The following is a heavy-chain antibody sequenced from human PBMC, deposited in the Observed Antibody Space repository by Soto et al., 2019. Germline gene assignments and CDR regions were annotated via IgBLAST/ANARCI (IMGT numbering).Heavy chain of an antibody. D-gene: IGHD2-21*02. J-gene: IGHJ6*02. CDR1: GYTFTSCG. V-gene: IGHV1-18*04. CDR3: VTAWKPHGCGGDGYSRDPYYYGMDV. Sequence: GASVKVSCKASGYTFTSCGISWVRQAAGQGREWMGWISAYNSNTNYAQKLQSRVTMTTDTSTSTAYMELRSLRSDDTAVYYCVTAWKPHGCGGDGYSRDPYYYGMDVWGQGTTVTVSS. CDR2: ISAYNSNT.